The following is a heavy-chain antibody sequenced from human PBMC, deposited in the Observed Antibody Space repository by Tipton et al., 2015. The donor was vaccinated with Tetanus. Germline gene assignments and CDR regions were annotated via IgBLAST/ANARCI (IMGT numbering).Heavy chain of an antibody. J-gene: IGHJ6*02. CDR3: AGGRSHHRGMDI. CDR1: GFTFSTFG. Sequence: RSLRLSCAASGFTFSTFGVHWVRQAPGKGLEWVAVISNDGSNKYYADSVKGRLTISRDNSKDTLYLQMNSLRTEDTATYYCAGGRSHHRGMDIWGLGTTVTISS. CDR2: ISNDGSNK. D-gene: IGHD4-17*01. V-gene: IGHV3-30*03.